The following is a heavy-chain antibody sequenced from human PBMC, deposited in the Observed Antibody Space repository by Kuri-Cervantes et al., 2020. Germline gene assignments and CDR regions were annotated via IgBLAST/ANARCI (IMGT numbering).Heavy chain of an antibody. J-gene: IGHJ3*02. Sequence: LSLTCAASGFTFSSYAMHWVRQAPGKGLEWVAVISYDGSNKYYADSVKGRFTISRDNSKNTLYLQMNSLRAEDTAVYYCARVQGRRKHTMGYDAFDIWGQGTMVTVSS. CDR2: ISYDGSNK. CDR1: GFTFSSYA. V-gene: IGHV3-30-3*01. CDR3: ARVQGRRKHTMGYDAFDI. D-gene: IGHD1-14*01.